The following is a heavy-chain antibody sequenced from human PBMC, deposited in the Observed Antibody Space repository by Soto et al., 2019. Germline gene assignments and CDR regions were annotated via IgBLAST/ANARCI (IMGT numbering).Heavy chain of an antibody. CDR3: ASRLVPAAIGYVY. CDR2: ISSSSSTI. J-gene: IGHJ4*02. CDR1: GFTFSSYS. D-gene: IGHD2-2*02. V-gene: IGHV3-48*01. Sequence: PGGSLRLSCAASGFTFSSYSMNWVRQAPGKGLEWVSYISSSSSTIYYADSVKGRFTISRDNAKNSLYLQMNSLRAEDTAVYYCASRLVPAAIGYVYWGQGTLVTVSS.